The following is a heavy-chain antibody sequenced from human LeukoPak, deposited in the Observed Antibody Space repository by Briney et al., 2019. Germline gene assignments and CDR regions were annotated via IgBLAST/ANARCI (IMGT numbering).Heavy chain of an antibody. D-gene: IGHD3-10*01. CDR1: GFTFSKAG. J-gene: IGHJ4*02. CDR2: IKSQTEGGTT. V-gene: IGHV3-15*01. CDR3: TADFWWFGEASDN. Sequence: PGGSLRLSCAASGFTFSKAGMDWVRQAPGKGLEWVGRIKSQTEGGTTDYAAPVQGRFTITRDDSENMVYLQMMSLKTEDTAVYYCTADFWWFGEASDNWGQGTLVTVSS.